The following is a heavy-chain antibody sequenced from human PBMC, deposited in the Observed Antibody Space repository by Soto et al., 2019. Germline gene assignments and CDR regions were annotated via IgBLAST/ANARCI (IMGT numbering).Heavy chain of an antibody. Sequence: PSETLSLTCAVYGGSFSGYYWSWIRQPPGKGLEWIGEINHSGSTNYNPSLKSRVTISVDTSKNQFSLKLSSVTAADTAVYYCARAGSYGDYGINWFDPWGQGTLVNVSS. D-gene: IGHD4-17*01. V-gene: IGHV4-34*01. CDR1: GGSFSGYY. CDR3: ARAGSYGDYGINWFDP. J-gene: IGHJ5*02. CDR2: INHSGST.